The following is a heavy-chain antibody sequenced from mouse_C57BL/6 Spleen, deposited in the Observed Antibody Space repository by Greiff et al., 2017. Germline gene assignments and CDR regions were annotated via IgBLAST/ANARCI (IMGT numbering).Heavy chain of an antibody. Sequence: VQLKESGPGLVKPSQSLSLTCSVTGYSITSGYYWNWIRQFPGNKLEWMGYISYDGSNNYNPSLKNRISITRDTSKNQFFLKLNSVTTEDTATYYCAREDDYDCDYWGQGTTLTVSS. CDR1: GYSITSGYY. CDR2: ISYDGSN. V-gene: IGHV3-6*01. D-gene: IGHD2-4*01. J-gene: IGHJ2*01. CDR3: AREDDYDCDY.